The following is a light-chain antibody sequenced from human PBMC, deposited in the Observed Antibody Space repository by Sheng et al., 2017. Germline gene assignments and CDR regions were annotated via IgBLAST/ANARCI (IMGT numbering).Light chain of an antibody. Sequence: QSALTQPASVSGSPGQSITISCAGTSSDVGSYNLVSWYQQYPGKAPKLMIYEGSKRPSGVSNRFSGSKSGNTASLTISRLQAEDEADYFCSSYRSDTTLVFGGGTKLTVL. J-gene: IGLJ2*01. V-gene: IGLV2-14*02. CDR2: EGS. CDR1: SSDVGSYNL. CDR3: SSYRSDTTLV.